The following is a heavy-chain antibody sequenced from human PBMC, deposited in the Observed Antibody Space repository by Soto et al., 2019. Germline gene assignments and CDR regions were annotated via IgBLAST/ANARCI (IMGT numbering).Heavy chain of an antibody. J-gene: IGHJ4*02. V-gene: IGHV2-5*02. D-gene: IGHD4-17*01. CDR2: IFWDDDK. CDR3: PHVRSGTRIEDYLAYYFDF. CDR1: GFSLNTREVG. Sequence: QITLRESGPTLVKPTQTLTLTGTFSGFSLNTREVGVGWIRQPPGKALEWRALIFWDDDKRYSPSLKTRLTISKETPKSPVVLTMTNMYPVATATYYCPHVRSGTRIEDYLAYYFDFWGQGTLVTVSS.